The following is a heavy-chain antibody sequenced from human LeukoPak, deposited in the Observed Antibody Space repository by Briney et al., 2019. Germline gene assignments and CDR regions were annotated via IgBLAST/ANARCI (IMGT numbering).Heavy chain of an antibody. CDR1: GFTFSSSG. J-gene: IGHJ6*02. D-gene: IGHD3-22*01. Sequence: GNSLRLSCAASGFTFSSSGMHWVRQAPGKGLEWVAVIWYDGSNKYYADSVKGRFTISRDNSKNTLYLQMNSLRAEDTAVYYCARDGNYYDSSGYYYGTHGMDVWGQGTTVTVSS. CDR3: ARDGNYYDSSGYYYGTHGMDV. CDR2: IWYDGSNK. V-gene: IGHV3-33*01.